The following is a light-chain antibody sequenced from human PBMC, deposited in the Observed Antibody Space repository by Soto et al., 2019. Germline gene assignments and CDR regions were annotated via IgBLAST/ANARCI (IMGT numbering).Light chain of an antibody. CDR3: QQYNNWPPMYT. J-gene: IGKJ2*01. Sequence: IVLTQSPDTLSLSPGERASLSCRASRSVSFAYVAWYQLRPGQAPRLLIYGASSRATGIPDRFSGSGSGTDFTLTIGRLEPEDFAVYYCQQYNNWPPMYTFGQGTKLEIK. CDR2: GAS. V-gene: IGKV3-20*01. CDR1: RSVSFAY.